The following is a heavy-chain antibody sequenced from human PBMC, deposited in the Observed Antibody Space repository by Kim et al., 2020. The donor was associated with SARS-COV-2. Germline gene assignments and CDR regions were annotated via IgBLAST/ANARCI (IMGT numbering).Heavy chain of an antibody. J-gene: IGHJ4*02. Sequence: GGSLRLSCVASGFTFSSDWMHWVRQAPGKGLVWVSRINGDGSSTNYADSVKGRFTISRDNAKNTLYLQMNRLRAEDTAVYYCARRRYTSNWYYFDYWGQGALVTVSS. D-gene: IGHD6-13*01. CDR2: INGDGSST. V-gene: IGHV3-74*01. CDR1: GFTFSSDW. CDR3: ARRRYTSNWYYFDY.